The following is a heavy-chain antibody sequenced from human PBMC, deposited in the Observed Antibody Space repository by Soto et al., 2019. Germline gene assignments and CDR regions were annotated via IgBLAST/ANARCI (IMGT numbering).Heavy chain of an antibody. J-gene: IGHJ4*02. CDR1: GFTFTHYW. CDR3: ARNRGWEMLDY. V-gene: IGHV3-7*01. CDR2: INIDGTEK. D-gene: IGHD6-19*01. Sequence: EVQLVESGGALVQPGGSLRLSCATSGFTFTHYWMNWVRQAPGKGLEWVANINIDGTEKYYGDSVKGRFTISRDNAKNSLYLKMDSLRDEGMAVYYCARNRGWEMLDYWGQGTLVTVSS.